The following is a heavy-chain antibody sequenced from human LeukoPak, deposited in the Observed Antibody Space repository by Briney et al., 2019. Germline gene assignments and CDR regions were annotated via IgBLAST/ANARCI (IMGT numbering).Heavy chain of an antibody. D-gene: IGHD6-13*01. V-gene: IGHV3-53*01. J-gene: IGHJ4*02. CDR1: GFTVSSNY. Sequence: GGSLRLSCAASGFTVSSNYMNWVRQAPGKGLEWVSVIYSGGSTYYADSVKGRFTISRDHSTNTLYVQMNSLRAEDTAIYYCARGILAAAGTGFDYWGQGTLVTVSS. CDR3: ARGILAAAGTGFDY. CDR2: IYSGGST.